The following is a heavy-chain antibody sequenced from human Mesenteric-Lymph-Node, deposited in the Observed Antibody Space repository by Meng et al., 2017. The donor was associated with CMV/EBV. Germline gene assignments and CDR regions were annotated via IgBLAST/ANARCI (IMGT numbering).Heavy chain of an antibody. CDR1: GDSISRHY. CDR2: IYYSGST. D-gene: IGHD2-2*01. CDR3: ARGGTYCSSTSCLFDY. J-gene: IGHJ4*02. V-gene: IGHV4-59*11. Sequence: SETLSLTCTVSGDSISRHYWTWIRQPPGKGLEWIGYIYYSGSTSYNPSLENRVTISVDTSKNQFSLKLSSVTAADTAVYYCARGGTYCSSTSCLFDYWGQGTLVTVSS.